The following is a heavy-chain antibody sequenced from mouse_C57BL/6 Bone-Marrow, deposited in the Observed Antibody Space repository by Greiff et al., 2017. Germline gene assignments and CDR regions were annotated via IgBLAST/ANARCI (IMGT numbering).Heavy chain of an antibody. D-gene: IGHD3-2*01. CDR3: ARSKSHSDSDY. V-gene: IGHV1-64*01. CDR2: IHPNSGST. CDR1: GYTFTSYW. J-gene: IGHJ2*02. Sequence: VQLQQSGAELVKPGASVKLSCKASGYTFTSYWMHWVKQRPGQGLEWIGMIHPNSGSTNYNEKFKSKATLTLDKSSSTAYMQLSSLTSENAAFYYLARSKSHSDSDYWGQGTSVTVSS.